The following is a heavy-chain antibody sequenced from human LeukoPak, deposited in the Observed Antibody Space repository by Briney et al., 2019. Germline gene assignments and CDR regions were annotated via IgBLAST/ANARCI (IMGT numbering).Heavy chain of an antibody. CDR2: IKQDGSEK. D-gene: IGHD5-24*01. Sequence: AGSLRLSRAASGFTFSDYWMSWVRQAPGKGLEWVANIKQDGSEKYYVNSVKGRFTISRDNAKISLYLQMNSLRVEDTAIYYCAREDAWNYEDYWGQGTLVTVSS. CDR1: GFTFSDYW. J-gene: IGHJ4*02. CDR3: AREDAWNYEDY. V-gene: IGHV3-7*01.